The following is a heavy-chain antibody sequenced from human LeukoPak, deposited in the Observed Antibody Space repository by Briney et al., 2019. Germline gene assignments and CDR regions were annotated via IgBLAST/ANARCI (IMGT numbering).Heavy chain of an antibody. CDR1: GGSISSYY. D-gene: IGHD3-22*01. CDR2: IYTSGST. V-gene: IGHV4-4*07. Sequence: SETLSLTCTVSGGSISSYYWSWIRQPAEKGLEWIGRIYTSGSTNYNPSLKSRVTMSVDTSKNQFSLKLSSVTAADTAVYYCAGEGHYYDSSGSLILFDYWGQGTLVTVSP. CDR3: AGEGHYYDSSGSLILFDY. J-gene: IGHJ4*02.